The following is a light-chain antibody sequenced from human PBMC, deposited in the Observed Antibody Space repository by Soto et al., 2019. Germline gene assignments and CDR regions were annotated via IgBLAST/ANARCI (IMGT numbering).Light chain of an antibody. Sequence: DIQMTQSPSSLSASVGDRVTITCRASQEISNHLAWFQQKPGKPPKSLIYDASSLHSGVPSKFSGSGSGTDFTLTISSLQPEDFATYYCQQYHNYPVTFGGGTKVEIK. CDR1: QEISNH. V-gene: IGKV1-16*02. J-gene: IGKJ4*01. CDR3: QQYHNYPVT. CDR2: DAS.